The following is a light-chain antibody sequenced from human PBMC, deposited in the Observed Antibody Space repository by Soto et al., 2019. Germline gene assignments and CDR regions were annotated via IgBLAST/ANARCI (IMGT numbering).Light chain of an antibody. Sequence: QSALTQPASVPGSPGQSITISCTGTSSDVGSYDLVSWYQQHPGKAPKLMIYEGSKRPSGVANRFSGSKSGNTASLTISGLQAEDESGYYCCSYAGSSTYVFGTGTKATVL. CDR3: CSYAGSSTYV. CDR1: SSDVGSYDL. CDR2: EGS. J-gene: IGLJ1*01. V-gene: IGLV2-23*01.